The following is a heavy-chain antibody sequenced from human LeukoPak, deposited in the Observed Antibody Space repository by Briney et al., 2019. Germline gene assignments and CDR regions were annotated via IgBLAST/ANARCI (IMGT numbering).Heavy chain of an antibody. Sequence: GASVKVSCKASVYTFTSYGISWVRQAPGQGVEWRGWMSAYNGNTNYAQKLQGRGTMTTDTSTSTAYMELRSLRSDDTAVYYCARASGWELLHPSDYWRQGPLVTVSS. V-gene: IGHV1-18*01. CDR3: ARASGWELLHPSDY. CDR1: VYTFTSYG. J-gene: IGHJ4*02. D-gene: IGHD1-26*01. CDR2: MSAYNGNT.